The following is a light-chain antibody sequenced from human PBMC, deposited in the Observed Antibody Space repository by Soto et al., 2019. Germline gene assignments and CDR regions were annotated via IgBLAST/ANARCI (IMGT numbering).Light chain of an antibody. CDR2: KAS. J-gene: IGKJ4*01. CDR1: QSISYW. Sequence: DIQMTQSPSTLSAFVGDRVTITCRASQSISYWLAWYQQRPGEAPKLLIYKASNLASGVPSRFSGSGSGTEFTLTISSLQPDDSATYYCQQYNGSPVSFGGGTRVEIK. CDR3: QQYNGSPVS. V-gene: IGKV1-5*03.